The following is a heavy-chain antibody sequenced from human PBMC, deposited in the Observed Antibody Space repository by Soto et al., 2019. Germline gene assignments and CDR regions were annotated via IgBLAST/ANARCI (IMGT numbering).Heavy chain of an antibody. CDR2: ISHSGTT. CDR3: AGFGVGDRDDK. Sequence: SETLSLTCSVSGSYITSGDYHWTWIRQAPGKGLEWIGYISHSGTTYYSPALKNRIIISSDFSMNQFSLRLNSVTAADTAVYFCAGFGVGDRDDKWGQGTLVTVSS. D-gene: IGHD2-8*01. J-gene: IGHJ4*02. V-gene: IGHV4-30-4*01. CDR1: GSYITSGDYH.